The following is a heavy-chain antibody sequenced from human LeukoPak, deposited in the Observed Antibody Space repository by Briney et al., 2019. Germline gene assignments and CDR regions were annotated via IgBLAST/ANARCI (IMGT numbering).Heavy chain of an antibody. CDR3: ARPMVRGVIEDAFDI. CDR2: IIPIFGTA. CDR1: GGTFSSYA. Sequence: GASVKVSCKAFGGTFSSYAISWVRQAPGQGLEWMGRIIPIFGTANYAQKFQGRVTITTDESTSTAYMELSSLRSEDTAVYYCARPMVRGVIEDAFDIWGQGTMVTVSS. J-gene: IGHJ3*02. D-gene: IGHD3-10*01. V-gene: IGHV1-69*05.